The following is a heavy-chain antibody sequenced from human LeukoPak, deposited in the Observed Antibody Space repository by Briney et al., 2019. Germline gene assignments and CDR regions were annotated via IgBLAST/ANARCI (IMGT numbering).Heavy chain of an antibody. Sequence: PGGSLRLSCAASGFSFSGYGMHWVRQAPGKGLEWVAFIRYDGSNKYYADSVKGRFTISRDNSKNTLYLQMNSLRAEDTAVYYCAKGSWYSGYVGLDYWGQGTLVTVSS. D-gene: IGHD5-12*01. CDR3: AKGSWYSGYVGLDY. V-gene: IGHV3-30*02. CDR2: IRYDGSNK. J-gene: IGHJ4*02. CDR1: GFSFSGYG.